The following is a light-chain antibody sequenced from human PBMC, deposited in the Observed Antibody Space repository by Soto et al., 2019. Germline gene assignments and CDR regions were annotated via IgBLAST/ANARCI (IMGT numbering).Light chain of an antibody. Sequence: QSALTQPASVSGSPGQSITISCTGTSSDVGAYNYVSWYQQHPGKAPKLMIYEVSNRPSGVSNRFSGSKSGNMASLTIFGLQAEDEADYYCSSYAGSSNVFGTGTKVTVL. CDR1: SSDVGAYNY. J-gene: IGLJ1*01. CDR3: SSYAGSSNV. V-gene: IGLV2-14*01. CDR2: EVS.